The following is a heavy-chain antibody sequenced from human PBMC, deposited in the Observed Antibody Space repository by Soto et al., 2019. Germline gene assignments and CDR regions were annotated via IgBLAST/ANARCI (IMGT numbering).Heavy chain of an antibody. V-gene: IGHV3-48*03. CDR3: ASGIGVH. D-gene: IGHD1-20*01. CDR1: GFTFSDYE. J-gene: IGHJ4*02. Sequence: LRLSCAASGFTFSDYEMNWVRQAPGKGLEWVSYISRSATTIFYAASVRGRFTISRDNAKSSLYLQMNSLRVEDTGVYYCASGIGVHWGQGIMVTVSS. CDR2: ISRSATTI.